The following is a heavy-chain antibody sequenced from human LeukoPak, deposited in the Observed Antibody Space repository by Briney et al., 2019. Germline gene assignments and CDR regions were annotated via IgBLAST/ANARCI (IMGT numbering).Heavy chain of an antibody. J-gene: IGHJ5*02. D-gene: IGHD6-19*01. CDR1: GFTFSSYS. Sequence: GGSLRLSCAASGFTFSSYSMNWVRQAPGKGLEWVAVISFDGSDKYYADSVKGRFTISRDNSKNTLFLQMNSLRAEDTAIYYCARDLIQTAVAARVGWFDPWGQGTLVTVSS. V-gene: IGHV3-30*03. CDR3: ARDLIQTAVAARVGWFDP. CDR2: ISFDGSDK.